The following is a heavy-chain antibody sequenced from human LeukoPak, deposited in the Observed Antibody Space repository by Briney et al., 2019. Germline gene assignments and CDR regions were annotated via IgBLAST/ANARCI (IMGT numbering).Heavy chain of an antibody. CDR2: ISGSSGTI. J-gene: IGHJ4*02. D-gene: IGHD4-23*01. CDR3: VGFGAYGGL. Sequence: GGSLRLSCAASGFSFNDYDMHWVRQGKGKGLDWVSYISGSSGTIRYADSVRGRFTISRDNVKKSLYLYMNNLRAEDTAVYYCVGFGAYGGLWGQGTVVTVSP. V-gene: IGHV3-48*01. CDR1: GFSFNDYD.